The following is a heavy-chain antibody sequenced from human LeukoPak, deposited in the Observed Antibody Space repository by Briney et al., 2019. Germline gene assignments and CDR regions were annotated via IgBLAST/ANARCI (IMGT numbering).Heavy chain of an antibody. Sequence: SETLSLTCTVSGGSISSSSYYWGWIRQPPGKGLEWIGSIYYSGSTYYNPSLKSRVTISVDTSKNQFSLKLSSVAAADTAVYYCARHGSGSWTNYGMDVWGQGTTVTVSS. J-gene: IGHJ6*02. V-gene: IGHV4-39*01. CDR3: ARHGSGSWTNYGMDV. D-gene: IGHD3-10*01. CDR1: GGSISSSSYY. CDR2: IYYSGST.